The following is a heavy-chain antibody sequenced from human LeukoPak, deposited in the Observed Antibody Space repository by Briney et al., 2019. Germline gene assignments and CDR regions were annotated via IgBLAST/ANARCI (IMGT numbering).Heavy chain of an antibody. J-gene: IGHJ4*02. CDR3: AGAYSAYDPFDY. V-gene: IGHV3-74*01. Sequence: GGSLRLSCAASGFTFSTYGMSWVRQAPGKGLVWVSRLNADGNSITYADSVRGRFTISRDNAKNTVHLQMNSLRVEDTAIYFCAGAYSAYDPFDYWGQGILVTVSS. D-gene: IGHD5-12*01. CDR1: GFTFSTYG. CDR2: LNADGNSI.